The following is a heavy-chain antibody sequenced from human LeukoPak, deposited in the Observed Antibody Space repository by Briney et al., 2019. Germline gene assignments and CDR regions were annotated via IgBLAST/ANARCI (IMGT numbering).Heavy chain of an antibody. D-gene: IGHD5-18*01. CDR2: ISAYNGNT. J-gene: IGHJ4*02. Sequence: ASVKVSCKASGYTFTSYGISWVRQAPGQGLEWMGWISAYNGNTNYAQKLQGRVTMTTDTSTSTAYTELRSLRSDDTAVYYCARDAVDTAMVSLFWGQGTLVTVSS. V-gene: IGHV1-18*01. CDR1: GYTFTSYG. CDR3: ARDAVDTAMVSLF.